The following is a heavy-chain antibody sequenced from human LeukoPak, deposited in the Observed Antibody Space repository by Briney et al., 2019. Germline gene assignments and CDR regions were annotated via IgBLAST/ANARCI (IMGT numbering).Heavy chain of an antibody. Sequence: GGSLRLSCAASGFTFSSYGMHWVRQAPGKGLEWVAVIWCDGSSKYYADSVKGRFTISRDNSKNTLYMQMNSLRAEDTAVYYCARTPYDFWGGYYSSGYYYYMDVWGKGTTVTVSS. V-gene: IGHV3-33*01. CDR1: GFTFSSYG. D-gene: IGHD3-3*01. CDR2: IWCDGSSK. CDR3: ARTPYDFWGGYYSSGYYYYMDV. J-gene: IGHJ6*03.